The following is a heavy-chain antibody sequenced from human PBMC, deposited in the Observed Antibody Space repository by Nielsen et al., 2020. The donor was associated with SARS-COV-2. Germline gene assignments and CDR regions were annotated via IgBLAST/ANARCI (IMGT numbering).Heavy chain of an antibody. CDR1: GYSLTSYD. CDR2: IYPSVGST. CDR3: ARGAWLDP. J-gene: IGHJ5*02. Sequence: ASVQVSCKASGYSLTSYDMHWVRQAPGQGLEWMGVIYPSVGSTIYAQKFQGRVSMTRDTSTSTVSMELRSLRSEDTAVYYCARGAWLDPWGQGTLVTVSS. V-gene: IGHV1-46*01. D-gene: IGHD1-26*01.